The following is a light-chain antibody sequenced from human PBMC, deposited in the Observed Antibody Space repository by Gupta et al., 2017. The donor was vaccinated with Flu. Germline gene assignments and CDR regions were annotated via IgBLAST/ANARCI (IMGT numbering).Light chain of an antibody. Sequence: QSALTQPAFVSGSPGQSITIPCTGTSSDVGFDNYISWYKQHPGKAPKRLIYEVNNRPSGVSNRFSGSKSDNTASLAISGLQAEDEADDYCSSFTESNARVVGGGTKVTVL. V-gene: IGLV2-14*01. CDR2: EVN. J-gene: IGLJ2*01. CDR1: SSDVGFDNY. CDR3: SSFTESNARV.